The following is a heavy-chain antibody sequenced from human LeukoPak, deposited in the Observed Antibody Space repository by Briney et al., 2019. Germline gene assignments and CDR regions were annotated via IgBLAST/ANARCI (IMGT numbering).Heavy chain of an antibody. CDR2: IYYSGST. CDR3: ARLDYDSSGPFDY. CDR1: GGSISSYY. Sequence: ASETLCLTCTVSGGSISSYYWSWIRQPPGKGLEWIGYIYYSGSTNYNPSLKSRVTISVDTSKNQFSLKLSSVTAADTAVYYCARLDYDSSGPFDYWGQGTLVTVSS. V-gene: IGHV4-59*08. D-gene: IGHD3-22*01. J-gene: IGHJ4*02.